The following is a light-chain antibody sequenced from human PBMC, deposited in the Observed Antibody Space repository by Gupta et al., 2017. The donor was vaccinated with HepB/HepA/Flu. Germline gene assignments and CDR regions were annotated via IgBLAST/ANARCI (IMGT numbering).Light chain of an antibody. J-gene: IGKJ1*01. CDR1: QSLLYSNGYNY. CDR3: MQTLQTPWT. Sequence: DTVMTQSPISLPVTPGEPASISCRSSQSLLYSNGYNYLDWYLQKPGQSPQLLIYLGSNRASGVPDRFSGSGSGTDFTLKISRVEADDVGVYFCMQTLQTPWTFGQGTKVEIK. V-gene: IGKV2-28*01. CDR2: LGS.